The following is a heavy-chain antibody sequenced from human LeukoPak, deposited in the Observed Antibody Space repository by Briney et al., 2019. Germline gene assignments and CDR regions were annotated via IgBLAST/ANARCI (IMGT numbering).Heavy chain of an antibody. J-gene: IGHJ2*01. CDR3: ARRLLGYCSSTSCYKKVWYFDL. V-gene: IGHV4-38-2*01. Sequence: PSETLALTCAVSGYSISSGYYWGWIRQPPGNGLEWIGSIYHSGSTYYNPSLKSRVTISVDTSKNHFSLKLSSVPAADTAVYYCARRLLGYCSSTSCYKKVWYFDLWGRGTLVTVSS. D-gene: IGHD2-2*02. CDR2: IYHSGST. CDR1: GYSISSGYY.